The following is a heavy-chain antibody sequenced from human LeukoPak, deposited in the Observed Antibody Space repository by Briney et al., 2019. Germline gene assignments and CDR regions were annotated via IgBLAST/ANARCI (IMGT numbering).Heavy chain of an antibody. CDR2: ISGSGGST. J-gene: IGHJ3*02. Sequence: GGTLRLSCAASGFTFSSYGMSWVRQDPGLGLERVSAISGSGGSTYYADSVKGRFTISRDNSKNTLYLQMNSLRAEDTAVYYCAKFQKRDYDSSGYYYGDAFDIWGQGTMVTVSS. V-gene: IGHV3-23*01. CDR1: GFTFSSYG. CDR3: AKFQKRDYDSSGYYYGDAFDI. D-gene: IGHD3-22*01.